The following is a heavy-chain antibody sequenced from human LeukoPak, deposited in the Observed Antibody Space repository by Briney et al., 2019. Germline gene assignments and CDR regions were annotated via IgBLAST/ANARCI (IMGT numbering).Heavy chain of an antibody. CDR3: ARGSYYYDSSGYSSGYYFDY. CDR2: ISSSSSYI. CDR1: GFTFSSYS. D-gene: IGHD3-22*01. J-gene: IGHJ4*02. Sequence: GGSLRLSCAASGFTFSSYSMNWVRQAPGKGLEWVSSISSSSSYIYYADSVKGRFTISRDNAKNSLYLQMNSLRAEDTAVYYCARGSYYYDSSGYSSGYYFDYWGQGTLVTVSS. V-gene: IGHV3-21*01.